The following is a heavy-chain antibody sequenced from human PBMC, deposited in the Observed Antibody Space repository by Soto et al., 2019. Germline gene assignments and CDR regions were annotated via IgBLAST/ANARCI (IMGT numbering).Heavy chain of an antibody. V-gene: IGHV3-23*01. CDR1: GFTFSSYA. J-gene: IGHJ6*02. CDR2: INGSGGST. Sequence: GGSLRLSCAASGFTFSSYAMSWVRQAPGKGLEWVSAINGSGGSTYYADSVKGRLTISRDNSKNTLYLQMNSLRAEDTAVYYCAKTLDFLSGYYSYYYYGMDLWGQGTTVTVSS. CDR3: AKTLDFLSGYYSYYYYGMDL. D-gene: IGHD3-3*01.